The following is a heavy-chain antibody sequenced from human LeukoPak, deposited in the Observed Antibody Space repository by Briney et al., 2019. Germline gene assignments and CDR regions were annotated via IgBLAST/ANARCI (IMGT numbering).Heavy chain of an antibody. V-gene: IGHV4-31*03. CDR1: GGSISSGGYY. J-gene: IGHJ4*02. CDR3: ARRLFAAAGLFDY. D-gene: IGHD6-13*01. CDR2: IYYSGST. Sequence: SQTLSLTCTVSGGSISSGGYYWSWIRQHPGKGLEWIGYIYYSGSTYCNPSLKSRVTISVDTSKNQFSLKLSSVTAADTAVYYCARRLFAAAGLFDYWGQGTLVTVSS.